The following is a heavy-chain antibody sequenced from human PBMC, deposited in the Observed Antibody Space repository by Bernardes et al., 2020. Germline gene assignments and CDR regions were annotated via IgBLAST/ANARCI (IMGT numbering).Heavy chain of an antibody. Sequence: GGSLRLSCVASGFAFSNFVMNWVRQAPGKGLEWVSSVSGSSRSTYYADSVKGRFTISRDNSYNAMYLQMNSLRAEDTAVYYCAKDLRENMWGTDRHSTGKTDGFDIWGQGTVVTDSS. CDR2: VSGSSRST. J-gene: IGHJ3*02. CDR3: AKDLRENMWGTDRHSTGKTDGFDI. CDR1: GFAFSNFV. V-gene: IGHV3-23*01. D-gene: IGHD3-16*02.